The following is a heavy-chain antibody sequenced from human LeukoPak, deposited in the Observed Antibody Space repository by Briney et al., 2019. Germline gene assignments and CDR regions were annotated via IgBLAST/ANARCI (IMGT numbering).Heavy chain of an antibody. CDR3: AKDERYCSGGSCYYFDY. CDR1: GFTFSSYA. D-gene: IGHD2-15*01. CDR2: ISGSGGST. Sequence: PGGSLRLSCAASGFTFSSYAMSWVRQAPGKGLEWVSAISGSGGSTYYADSVKGRFTISRDNSKNTLYLQMNSLRAEDTAVYYCAKDERYCSGGSCYYFDYWGQGTLVTVSS. V-gene: IGHV3-23*01. J-gene: IGHJ4*02.